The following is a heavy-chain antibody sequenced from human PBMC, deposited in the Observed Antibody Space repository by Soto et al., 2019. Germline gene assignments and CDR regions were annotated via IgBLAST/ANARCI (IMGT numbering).Heavy chain of an antibody. Sequence: ASVKVSCKASGYTFTGYYMHWVRQAPGQGLEWLGWINPNSGGTNYAQKFQGRVTMTTDTSTSTAYMELRSLRSDDTAVYYCARAPLMYCSGGSCLPDAFDIWGQGTMVTVSS. D-gene: IGHD2-15*01. CDR1: GYTFTGYY. CDR2: INPNSGGT. J-gene: IGHJ3*02. CDR3: ARAPLMYCSGGSCLPDAFDI. V-gene: IGHV1-2*02.